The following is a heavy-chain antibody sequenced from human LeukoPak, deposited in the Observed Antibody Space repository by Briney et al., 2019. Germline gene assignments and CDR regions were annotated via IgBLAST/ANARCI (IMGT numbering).Heavy chain of an antibody. CDR1: GGSISSRSFC. J-gene: IGHJ4*02. Sequence: SETLSLTCTVSGGSISSRSFCSGSICQPPGKGLEWVGSIYYSGSTYYNPSLKSRVTISVDTSNNQFSPKLSSVSAADTAVYYCATATIRLGYWGQGTLVTVSS. CDR2: IYYSGST. V-gene: IGHV4-39*07. CDR3: ATATIRLGY. D-gene: IGHD5-12*01.